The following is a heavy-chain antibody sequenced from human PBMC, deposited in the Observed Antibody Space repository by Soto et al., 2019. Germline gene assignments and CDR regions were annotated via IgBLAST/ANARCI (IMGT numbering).Heavy chain of an antibody. CDR3: ARALGGCSSTSCYTSHPNNWFDP. CDR1: GYTFTSYY. Sequence: AAVKVSCKASGYTFTSYYMHWVRQAPGQGLEWMGIINTSGGSTSYAQKFQGRVTMTRDTSTSTVYMELSSLRSEDTAVYYCARALGGCSSTSCYTSHPNNWFDPWGQGTLVTVSS. D-gene: IGHD2-2*02. CDR2: INTSGGST. J-gene: IGHJ5*02. V-gene: IGHV1-46*01.